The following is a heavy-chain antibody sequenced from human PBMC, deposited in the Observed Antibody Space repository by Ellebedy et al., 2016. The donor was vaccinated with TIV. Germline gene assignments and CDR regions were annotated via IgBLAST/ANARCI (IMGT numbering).Heavy chain of an antibody. Sequence: GESLKISCAASGFTFSTCAMHWVRQAPGKGLEWVAVISNDGSTKYYADSVKGRITISRDNSKNTLYLQMNTLRAEDTALYYCARGEVATICDYWGQGTLVTVSS. CDR1: GFTFSTCA. V-gene: IGHV3-30-3*01. CDR2: ISNDGSTK. D-gene: IGHD5-24*01. J-gene: IGHJ4*02. CDR3: ARGEVATICDY.